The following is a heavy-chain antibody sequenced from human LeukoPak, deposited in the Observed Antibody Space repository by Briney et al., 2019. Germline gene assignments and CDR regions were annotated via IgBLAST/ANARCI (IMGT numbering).Heavy chain of an antibody. Sequence: ASVKVSCKASGYTFTSYDINWVRQATGQGLEWMGWMNPNSGNTTYAQNFQGRVTMNRNTSISTAYMELSSLRSEDTAVYYCASSYAFDIWGQGTMVTVSS. V-gene: IGHV1-8*01. CDR2: MNPNSGNT. CDR1: GYTFTSYD. CDR3: ASSYAFDI. J-gene: IGHJ3*02.